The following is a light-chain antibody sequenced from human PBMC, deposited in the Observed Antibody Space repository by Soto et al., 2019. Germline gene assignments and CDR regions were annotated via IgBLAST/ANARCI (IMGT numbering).Light chain of an antibody. CDR2: WAS. CDR3: QQYYSTPPGIFT. Sequence: DIVMTQSPDSLAVSLGERATINCKSSQSVLYSSNNKNYLAWYQQKPGQPPKLLIYWASTRESGVPDRFSGSGSGTDFTLTISSLQAEDVAVYYCQQYYSTPPGIFTFGPGTKVDIK. J-gene: IGKJ3*01. CDR1: QSVLYSSNNKNY. V-gene: IGKV4-1*01.